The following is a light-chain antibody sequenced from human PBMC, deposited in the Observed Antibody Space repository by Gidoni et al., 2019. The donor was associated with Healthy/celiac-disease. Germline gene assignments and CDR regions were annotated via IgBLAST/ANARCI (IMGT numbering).Light chain of an antibody. Sequence: YVLTQPPSVSVAPGQTARITCGGNNIGRKSVHWYQQKPGQAPVLVVYDASDRPSGIPERFSGSNSGNTATLTISRVEAGDEADYYCQVWDSSSDLVVFGGGTKLTVL. V-gene: IGLV3-21*02. CDR3: QVWDSSSDLVV. J-gene: IGLJ2*01. CDR2: DAS. CDR1: NIGRKS.